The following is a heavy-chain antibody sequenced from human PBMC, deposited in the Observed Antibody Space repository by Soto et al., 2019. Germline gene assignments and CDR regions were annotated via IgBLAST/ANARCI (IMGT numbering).Heavy chain of an antibody. CDR2: IIPIFGTA. J-gene: IGHJ4*02. Sequence: QVQLVQSGAEVKKPGSSVKVSCKASGGTFSSYAISWVRQAPGQGLEWMGGIIPIFGTANYAQKFQGRVTITADKSTSTAYMELSSLRSEDTAVYYCARVDGLYLGPTAMVKAPYFDYWGQGTLVTVSS. D-gene: IGHD5-18*01. CDR1: GGTFSSYA. CDR3: ARVDGLYLGPTAMVKAPYFDY. V-gene: IGHV1-69*06.